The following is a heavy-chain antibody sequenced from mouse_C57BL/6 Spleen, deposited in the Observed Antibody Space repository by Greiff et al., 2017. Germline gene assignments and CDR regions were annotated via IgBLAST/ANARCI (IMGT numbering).Heavy chain of an antibody. V-gene: IGHV1-81*01. CDR2: IYPRSGNT. CDR3: ARGVDY. Sequence: QVQLQQSGAELARPGASVKLSCKASGYTFTSYGISWVKQRTGQGLGWIGEIYPRSGNTYYNEKFKGKATLTADKSSSTAYMELRSLTSEDSAVYFCARGVDYWGKGTTRTVSS. J-gene: IGHJ2*01. CDR1: GYTFTSYG.